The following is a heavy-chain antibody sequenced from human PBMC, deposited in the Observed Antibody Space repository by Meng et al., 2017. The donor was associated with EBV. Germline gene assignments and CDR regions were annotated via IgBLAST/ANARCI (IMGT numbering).Heavy chain of an antibody. Sequence: EVTLEGSGGGLVKPGESLNLSCAASGFTLRSYSMNWVRLAPGKGLEWVSSISSNSIDIYYADLVKGRFTISRDNAKNSLFLQMNSLRAEDTAVYYCARDRTSNRFDYWGQGTLVTVSS. CDR2: ISSNSIDI. J-gene: IGHJ4*02. CDR1: GFTLRSYS. V-gene: IGHV3-21*01. D-gene: IGHD2-8*01. CDR3: ARDRTSNRFDY.